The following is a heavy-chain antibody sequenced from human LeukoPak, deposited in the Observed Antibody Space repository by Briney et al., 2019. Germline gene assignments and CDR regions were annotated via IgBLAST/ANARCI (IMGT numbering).Heavy chain of an antibody. J-gene: IGHJ1*01. V-gene: IGHV4-34*01. CDR1: GWSFSGYY. CDR2: INHSGST. Sequence: PSETLSLTCDVYGWSFSGYYWSWIRQPPGKGLEWIGEINHSGSTNYNPSLKSRVTISVDTSKNQFSLKLSSVTAADTAVYYCARGPTYYYDSSGYSFFFQHWGQGTLVTVSS. D-gene: IGHD3-22*01. CDR3: ARGPTYYYDSSGYSFFFQH.